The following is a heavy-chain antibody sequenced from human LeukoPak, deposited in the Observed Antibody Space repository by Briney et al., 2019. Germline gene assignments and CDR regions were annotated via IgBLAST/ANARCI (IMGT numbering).Heavy chain of an antibody. D-gene: IGHD3-10*01. CDR3: AKDRGLTMPRGVMPD. Sequence: GGSLRLSCAASAFMFSSYAMSWVRQAPGKGLKWASTISGSDGSTYYADSVKGRFTISRDNSKNTLSLQMNSLRAEDTAVYYCAKDRGLTMPRGVMPDWGQGTLVTVSS. V-gene: IGHV3-23*01. J-gene: IGHJ4*02. CDR2: ISGSDGST. CDR1: AFMFSSYA.